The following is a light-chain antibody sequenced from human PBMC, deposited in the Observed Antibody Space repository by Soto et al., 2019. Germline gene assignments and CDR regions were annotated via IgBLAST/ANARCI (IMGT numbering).Light chain of an antibody. CDR1: QGISNY. V-gene: IGKV1-27*01. CDR2: SVS. CDR3: QKYDSAPVT. J-gene: IGKJ4*01. Sequence: DIQMTQSPSSLSASVGDRVTITCRASQGISNYLAWYQQKPGKVPRLLIYSVSNLESGVPSRFSGSGSGTDFTLTIRSLQPGDVATYYCQKYDSAPVTFGGGTKVEIK.